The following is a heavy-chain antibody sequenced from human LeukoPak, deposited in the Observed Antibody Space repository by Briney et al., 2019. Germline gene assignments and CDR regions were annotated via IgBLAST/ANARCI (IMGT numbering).Heavy chain of an antibody. J-gene: IGHJ4*02. Sequence: PGGSLRLSCTVSGFTVSSNSMSWVRQAPGKGLEWVSAISGSGGSTYYADSVKGRFTVSRDNSKNMLYLQMNSLRAEDTAVYYCAYYHVNEEPPTFWGQGTLVTVSS. CDR3: AYYHVNEEPPTF. CDR2: ISGSGGST. D-gene: IGHD1-1*01. V-gene: IGHV3-23*01. CDR1: GFTVSSNS.